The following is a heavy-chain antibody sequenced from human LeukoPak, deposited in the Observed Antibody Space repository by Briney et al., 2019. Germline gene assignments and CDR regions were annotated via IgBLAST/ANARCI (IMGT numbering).Heavy chain of an antibody. J-gene: IGHJ1*01. V-gene: IGHV4-34*01. Sequence: SETLSLTCAVYGGSFSGYYWSWIRQPPGKGLEWIGEINHSGSTNYNPSLKSRVTISVDTSKNQFSLKLSSVTAADTAVYYCALVVPPSRKYFQHWGQGTLVTVSS. CDR3: ALVVPPSRKYFQH. CDR2: INHSGST. D-gene: IGHD2-8*02. CDR1: GGSFSGYY.